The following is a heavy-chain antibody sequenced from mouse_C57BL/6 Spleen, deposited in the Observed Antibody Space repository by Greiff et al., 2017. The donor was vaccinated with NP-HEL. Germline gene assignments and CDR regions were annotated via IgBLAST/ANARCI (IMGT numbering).Heavy chain of an antibody. CDR3: ARSVVYYDYDANFDY. Sequence: EVQLQESGAELVRPGSSVKMSCKTSGYTFTSYGINWVKQRPGQGLEWIGYIYLGNGYTEYNEKFKGKATLTSDTSSSTAYMQLSSLTSEDSAIYCCARSVVYYDYDANFDYWGQGTTLTVSS. CDR2: IYLGNGYT. D-gene: IGHD2-4*01. CDR1: GYTFTSYG. V-gene: IGHV1-58*01. J-gene: IGHJ2*01.